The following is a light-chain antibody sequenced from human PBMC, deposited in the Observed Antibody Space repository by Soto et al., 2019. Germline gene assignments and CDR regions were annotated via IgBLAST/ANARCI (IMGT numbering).Light chain of an antibody. J-gene: IGLJ1*01. CDR2: DVS. Sequence: QSALTQPASVSGSPGQSIAISCTGTSSDVGGYSYVSWYQQQPGKAPKLVISDVSNRPSGVSDRFSGSKSGNTASLTISGLQTEAEADYYCASYTTSSTYVFGTGTKVTV. V-gene: IGLV2-14*01. CDR3: ASYTTSSTYV. CDR1: SSDVGGYSY.